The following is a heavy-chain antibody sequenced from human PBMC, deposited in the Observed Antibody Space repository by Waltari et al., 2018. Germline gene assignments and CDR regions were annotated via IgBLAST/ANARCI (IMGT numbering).Heavy chain of an antibody. CDR3: ARRWVGATKDAFDI. V-gene: IGHV4-59*08. J-gene: IGHJ3*02. Sequence: QVQLQESGPGLVKPSETLSLTCTVSGGSISSYYWSWIRQPPGKGLEWIGYIDYSGSTNYNPSLKSRVTISVDTSKNQFSRKLSSVTAADTAVYYCARRWVGATKDAFDIWGQGTMVTVSS. CDR2: IDYSGST. D-gene: IGHD1-26*01. CDR1: GGSISSYY.